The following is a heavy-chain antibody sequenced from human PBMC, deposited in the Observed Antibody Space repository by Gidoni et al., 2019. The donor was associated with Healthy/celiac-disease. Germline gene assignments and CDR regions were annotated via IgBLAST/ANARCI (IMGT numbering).Heavy chain of an antibody. J-gene: IGHJ4*02. CDR3: AKGSDSSGYSAFDY. V-gene: IGHV3-9*01. CDR2: ISWNNGNI. D-gene: IGHD3-22*01. CDR1: GFTFDDYA. Sequence: EVQLVDSGGGLVQPGRSLRLSCAASGFTFDDYAMHWVRQAPGKGLEWVSGISWNNGNIDYADSVKGRFTISRDNAKNSLYLQMNSLRAEDTALYHCAKGSDSSGYSAFDYWGQGTLVTVSS.